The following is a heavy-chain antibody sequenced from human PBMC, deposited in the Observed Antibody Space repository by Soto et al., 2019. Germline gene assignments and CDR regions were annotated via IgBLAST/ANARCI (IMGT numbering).Heavy chain of an antibody. CDR2: IGESGGRT. Sequence: EVQLLESGGGLVQPGGSLRLSCAVSGFTLENYAMNWVRQAPGEGLEWLSDIGESGGRTFYADSVKGRFTVSRDTSTDPLYLQMNSLRGDDTAVYYCAKRARKGYNSPIDYWGQGILVTVSS. J-gene: IGHJ4*02. CDR1: GFTLENYA. D-gene: IGHD5-12*01. CDR3: AKRARKGYNSPIDY. V-gene: IGHV3-23*01.